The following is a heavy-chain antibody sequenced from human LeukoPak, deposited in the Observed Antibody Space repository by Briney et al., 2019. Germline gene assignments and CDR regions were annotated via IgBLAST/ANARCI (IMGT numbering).Heavy chain of an antibody. J-gene: IGHJ6*03. V-gene: IGHV1-8*03. CDR2: MNPNSGNT. CDR3: ARMSYYYYMDV. Sequence: ASVKVSCKASGYTFTGYYMHWVRQAPGQGLEWMGWMNPNSGNTGYAQKFQGRVTITRNTSISTAYMELSSLRSEDTAVYYCARMSYYYYMDVWGKGTTVTVSS. CDR1: GYTFTGYY.